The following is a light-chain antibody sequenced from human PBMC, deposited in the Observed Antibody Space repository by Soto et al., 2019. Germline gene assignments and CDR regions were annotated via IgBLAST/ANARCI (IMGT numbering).Light chain of an antibody. V-gene: IGKV1-27*01. CDR2: AAS. J-gene: IGKJ1*01. CDR1: QGISNY. CDR3: QTYNSAPLGWT. Sequence: DIQMTQSPSSLSASVGDRVTITCRASQGISNYLAWYQQKPGKVPKLLIYAASTLQSGVPSRFSGSGSGTDFTLTISSLQPEDVATYYCQTYNSAPLGWTFGQGTKVEIK.